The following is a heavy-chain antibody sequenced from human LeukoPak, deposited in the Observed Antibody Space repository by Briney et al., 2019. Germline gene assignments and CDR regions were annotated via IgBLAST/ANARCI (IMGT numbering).Heavy chain of an antibody. CDR3: AKNHGSSGYYTQGVY. V-gene: IGHV3-23*01. Sequence: PGGSLRLSCAASGFTFSSYAMSWVRQAPGKGLEWVSAISGSGGGTYYADSVKGRFTISRDNSKNTLYLQMNSLRAEDTAVYYCAKNHGSSGYYTQGVYWGQGTLVTVSS. D-gene: IGHD3-22*01. J-gene: IGHJ4*02. CDR1: GFTFSSYA. CDR2: ISGSGGGT.